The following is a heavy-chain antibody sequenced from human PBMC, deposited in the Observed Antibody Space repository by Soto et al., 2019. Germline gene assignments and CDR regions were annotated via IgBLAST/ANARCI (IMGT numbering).Heavy chain of an antibody. J-gene: IGHJ5*02. Sequence: GASVKVSCKASGGTFSSYAISWVRQAPGQGLEWMGVIIPIFGTANYAQKFQGRVTITADKSTSTAYMELSRLRSEDTAVYYCASGATGDYYDSSGYYYNNWFDPWGQGTLVTVSS. CDR2: IIPIFGTA. V-gene: IGHV1-69*06. CDR1: GGTFSSYA. D-gene: IGHD3-22*01. CDR3: ASGATGDYYDSSGYYYNNWFDP.